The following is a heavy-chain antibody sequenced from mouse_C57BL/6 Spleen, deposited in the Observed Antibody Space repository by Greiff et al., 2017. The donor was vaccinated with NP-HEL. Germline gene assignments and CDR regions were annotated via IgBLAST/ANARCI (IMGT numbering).Heavy chain of an antibody. V-gene: IGHV1-26*01. CDR1: GYTFTDYY. CDR2: INPNNGGT. D-gene: IGHD1-1*01. Sequence: EVQLQQSGPELVKPGASVKISCKASGYTFTDYYMNWVKQSHGKSLEWIGDINPNNGGTSYNQKFKGKATLTVDKSSSTAYMELRSLTSEDSAVYYCARAPYITTVSMDYWGQGTSVTVSS. J-gene: IGHJ4*01. CDR3: ARAPYITTVSMDY.